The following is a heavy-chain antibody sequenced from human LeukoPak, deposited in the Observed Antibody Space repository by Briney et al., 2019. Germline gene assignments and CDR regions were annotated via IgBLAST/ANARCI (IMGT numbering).Heavy chain of an antibody. J-gene: IGHJ4*02. Sequence: GGSLRLSCAASGFTFSSYAMSWVRQAPGKGLEWVSSIDSSSSYIFYADSVKGRFTISRDNAKNSLYLQMNSLRAEDTAVYYCARELISSSSVLLPDYWGQGTPVTVSS. CDR1: GFTFSSYA. CDR2: IDSSSSYI. D-gene: IGHD6-6*01. V-gene: IGHV3-21*01. CDR3: ARELISSSSVLLPDY.